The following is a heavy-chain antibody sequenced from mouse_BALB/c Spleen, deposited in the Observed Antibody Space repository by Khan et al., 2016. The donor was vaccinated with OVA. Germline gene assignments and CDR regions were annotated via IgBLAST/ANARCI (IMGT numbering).Heavy chain of an antibody. CDR2: ISTYTRQP. J-gene: IGHJ2*01. V-gene: IGHV9-1*02. D-gene: IGHD2-1*01. CDR1: RYTFTDYG. CDR3: ARSRCNFLLDH. Sequence: QIQLVQSGPELKRPGETVKLSCKASRYTFTDYGMNWVKQAPGKGLKWMGWISTYTRQPTYADDFKGRFAFFLETSNITVFLQIKNLTNEDMATYYCARSRCNFLLDHWGQGSTLTVSS.